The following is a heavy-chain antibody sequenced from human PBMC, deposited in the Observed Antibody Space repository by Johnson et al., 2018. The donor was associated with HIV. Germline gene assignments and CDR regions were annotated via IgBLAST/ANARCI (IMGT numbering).Heavy chain of an antibody. CDR1: GFTFSSYD. D-gene: IGHD5-12*01. CDR3: AKDFGYPRPRDAFDI. J-gene: IGHJ3*02. CDR2: IGTAGDT. V-gene: IGHV3-13*01. Sequence: VQLVESGGGLVQPGGSLRLSCAASGFTFSSYDMHWVRQATGKGLEWVSAIGTAGDTYYPGSVRGRFTISRDKSRNTLYLQMNSLRAEDTAVYYCAKDFGYPRPRDAFDIWGQGTMVTVSS.